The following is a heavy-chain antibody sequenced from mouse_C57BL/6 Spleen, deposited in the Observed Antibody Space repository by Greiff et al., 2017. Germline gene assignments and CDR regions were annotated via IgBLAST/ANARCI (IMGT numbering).Heavy chain of an antibody. D-gene: IGHD1-1*01. CDR1: GFTFSSYG. CDR3: ARRYYYGSSYDYFDY. V-gene: IGHV5-6*02. CDR2: ISSGGSYT. Sequence: DVMLVESGGDLVKPGGSLKLSCAASGFTFSSYGMSWVRQTPDKRLEWVATISSGGSYTYYPDSVKGRFTISRDNAKNTLYLQMSSLKSEDTAMYYCARRYYYGSSYDYFDYWGQGTTLTVSS. J-gene: IGHJ2*01.